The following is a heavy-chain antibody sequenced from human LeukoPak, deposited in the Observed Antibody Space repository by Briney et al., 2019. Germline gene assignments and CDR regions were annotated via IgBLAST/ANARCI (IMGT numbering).Heavy chain of an antibody. CDR3: AGSYSYYFDY. J-gene: IGHJ4*02. Sequence: GGSLRLSCAASGFTFSIYSINWVRQAPGKGLEWVSFITGNSNYIYYADSVKGRFTISKDDSENTLYLQMNSLSAEDTAVYYCAGSYSYYFDYWGQGTLVTVSS. CDR1: GFTFSIYS. V-gene: IGHV3-21*01. D-gene: IGHD3-10*01. CDR2: ITGNSNYI.